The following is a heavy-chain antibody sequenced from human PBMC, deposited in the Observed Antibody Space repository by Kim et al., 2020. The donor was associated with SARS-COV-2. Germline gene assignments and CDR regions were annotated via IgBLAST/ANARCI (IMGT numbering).Heavy chain of an antibody. J-gene: IGHJ6*02. CDR2: IYSGGST. CDR1: GFTVSSNY. D-gene: IGHD3-22*01. V-gene: IGHV3-53*01. CDR3: ARGYYDSSCSPRCMDV. Sequence: GGSLRLSCAASGFTVSSNYMSWVRQAPGKGLEWVSVIYSGGSTYYADSVKGRFTISRDNSKNTLYIQMNSLRAEDTAVYYCARGYYDSSCSPRCMDVWGQGTTVTVSS.